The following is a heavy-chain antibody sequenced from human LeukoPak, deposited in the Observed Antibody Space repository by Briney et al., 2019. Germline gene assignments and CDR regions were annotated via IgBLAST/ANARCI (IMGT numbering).Heavy chain of an antibody. V-gene: IGHV1-2*02. CDR1: GYTFTGYY. Sequence: ASVKVSCKASGYTFTGYYMHWVRQAPGQGLEWMGWINPNSGGTNYAQKFQGRVTMTRDTSISTAYMELSRLRSDDTAVYYCARGGNVLRFLEWLFFDYWGQGTLVTVSS. CDR2: INPNSGGT. CDR3: ARGGNVLRFLEWLFFDY. D-gene: IGHD3-3*01. J-gene: IGHJ4*02.